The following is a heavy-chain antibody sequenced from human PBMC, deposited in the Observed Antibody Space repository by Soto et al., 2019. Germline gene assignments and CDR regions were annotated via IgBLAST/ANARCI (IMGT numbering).Heavy chain of an antibody. J-gene: IGHJ6*02. Sequence: QVQLQESGPGLVKPSQTLSLTCTVSGGSISSGDYYWSWIRQPPGKGLEWIGYIYYSGSTYYNPSLKSRVTISVDTSKNQFSLKLSSVTAADTAVYYSAREWTGGFVRYYGMDVWGQGTTVTVSS. CDR3: AREWTGGFVRYYGMDV. D-gene: IGHD2-8*02. CDR1: GGSISSGDYY. V-gene: IGHV4-30-4*01. CDR2: IYYSGST.